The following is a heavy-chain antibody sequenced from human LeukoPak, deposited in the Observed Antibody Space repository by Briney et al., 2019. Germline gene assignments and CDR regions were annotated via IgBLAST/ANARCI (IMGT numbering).Heavy chain of an antibody. D-gene: IGHD5-24*01. CDR1: GFTFNSYA. Sequence: QAGGSLRLSCAASGFTFNSYAMSWVRQAPWERLQWVSGISDSGGNTYYADSVRGRFTISRDNSKNTLYLQMNSLRAEDTAVYYCAKDRVEMATVFPSGYWGQGTLVTVSS. J-gene: IGHJ4*02. CDR3: AKDRVEMATVFPSGY. CDR2: ISDSGGNT. V-gene: IGHV3-23*01.